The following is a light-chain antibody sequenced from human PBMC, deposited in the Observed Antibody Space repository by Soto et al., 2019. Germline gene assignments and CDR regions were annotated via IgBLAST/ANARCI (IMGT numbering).Light chain of an antibody. J-gene: IGKJ1*01. CDR2: AAS. CDR3: LQDYNYPWT. V-gene: IGKV1-6*01. CDR1: QDIRND. Sequence: AIQVTQSPSSLSASVGDRVTITCRASQDIRNDLGWYQQKPGKAPKLLIYAASSLQSGVPSRFAGSGSGIDFTLTISSLQSEDFATYYCLQDYNYPWTFGQGTKVEIK.